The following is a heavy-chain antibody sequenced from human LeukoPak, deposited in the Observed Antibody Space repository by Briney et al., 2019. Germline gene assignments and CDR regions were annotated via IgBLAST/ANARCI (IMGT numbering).Heavy chain of an antibody. Sequence: PGGSLRLSCAASGFTFSSHWMHWVRQVPGKGLVWVSQISKDGSSTAYADSVRGRFTISRDNAKNSLFLQMDSLRAEDTAVYYCARDRDYSSTWVHDAFDIWGQGTMVTVSS. J-gene: IGHJ3*02. CDR1: GFTFSSHW. CDR2: ISKDGSST. D-gene: IGHD6-13*01. V-gene: IGHV3-74*01. CDR3: ARDRDYSSTWVHDAFDI.